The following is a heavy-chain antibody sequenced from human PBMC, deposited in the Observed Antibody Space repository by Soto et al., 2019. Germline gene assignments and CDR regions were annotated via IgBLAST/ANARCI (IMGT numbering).Heavy chain of an antibody. J-gene: IGHJ4*02. V-gene: IGHV1-69*12. CDR1: AGTFSSYA. CDR2: IIPIFGTA. CDR3: ARWVWVLPQSYFDY. Sequence: QVQLVQSGAEVKKPGSSVKVSCKASAGTFSSYAISWVRQAPGQGLEWMGGIIPIFGTANYAQKFQGRVTNTADESTSTADMELSSLRSDGTAVYYGARWVWVLPQSYFDYWGQGTLVTVSS. D-gene: IGHD1-26*01.